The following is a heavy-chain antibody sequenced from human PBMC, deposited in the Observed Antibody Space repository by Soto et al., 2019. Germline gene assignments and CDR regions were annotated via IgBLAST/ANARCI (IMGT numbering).Heavy chain of an antibody. V-gene: IGHV6-1*01. CDR1: GDSVSSNSVG. Sequence: TLSLTCVISGDSVSSNSVGWHWIRQSPSRGLEWLGRTYYRSKWYNDYALSVKSRVTINSDTSKNQFSLQLNSVTPEDTAVYYCARNRNWGIDYWGQGTLVTVSS. CDR2: TYYRSKWYN. J-gene: IGHJ4*02. CDR3: ARNRNWGIDY. D-gene: IGHD7-27*01.